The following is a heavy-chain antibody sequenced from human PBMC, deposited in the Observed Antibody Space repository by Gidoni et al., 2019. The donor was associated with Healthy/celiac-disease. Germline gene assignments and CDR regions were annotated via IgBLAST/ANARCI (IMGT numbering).Heavy chain of an antibody. Sequence: QVQLQESGPGLVKPSGTLSLTCAASGGSICSSNGWSWVRQPPGKGLEWIGEIYDMGGTNYNPTLKGRVTISVDKSKNQFSLKLSSVTAADTAVYYCARESWYYDSSGFGYWGQGTLVTVSS. CDR2: IYDMGGT. D-gene: IGHD3-22*01. J-gene: IGHJ4*02. CDR3: ARESWYYDSSGFGY. V-gene: IGHV4-4*02. CDR1: GGSICSSNG.